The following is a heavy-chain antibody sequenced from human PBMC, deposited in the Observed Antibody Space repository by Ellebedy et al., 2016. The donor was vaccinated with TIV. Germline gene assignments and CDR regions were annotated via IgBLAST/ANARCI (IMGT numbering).Heavy chain of an antibody. J-gene: IGHJ5*02. V-gene: IGHV3-72*01. D-gene: IGHD1-26*01. CDR3: TSHSWGNNWLDP. CDR1: GFTFSDHY. Sequence: PGGSLRLSCAASGFTFSDHYMNWVRQAPGKGLEWVGFIRSKAYGGTTEYAASVKGRLTISRDDSKNSLYLQMNSLKTEDTAVYYCTSHSWGNNWLDPWGQGTLVTVFS. CDR2: IRSKAYGGTT.